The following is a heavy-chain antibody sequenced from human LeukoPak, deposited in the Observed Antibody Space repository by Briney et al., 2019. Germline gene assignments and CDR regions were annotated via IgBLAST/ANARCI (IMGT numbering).Heavy chain of an antibody. CDR1: GFNFSTSV. CDR2: ISFDGSNK. Sequence: GGSLRLSCAASGFNFSTSVMHWVRQAPGKGLEWVTLISFDGSNKYYADSVKGRFTISRDNSKDRLYLQMNGLRPDDTAVYYCARGIYYDILTGPPDYWGQGTLVTVSS. CDR3: ARGIYYDILTGPPDY. D-gene: IGHD3-9*01. V-gene: IGHV3-30*04. J-gene: IGHJ4*02.